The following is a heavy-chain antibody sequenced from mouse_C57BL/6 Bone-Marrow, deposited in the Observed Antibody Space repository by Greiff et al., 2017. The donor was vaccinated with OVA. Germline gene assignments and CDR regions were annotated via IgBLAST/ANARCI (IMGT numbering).Heavy chain of an antibody. V-gene: IGHV3-6*01. CDR3: ASNYYGSSNLYYFDY. Sequence: EVKLQESGPGLVKPSQSLSLTCSVTGYSITSGYYWNWIRQFPGNKLEWMGYISYDGSNNYNPSLKNRISITRDTSKNQFFLKLNSVTTEDTATYYCASNYYGSSNLYYFDYWGQGTTLTVAS. CDR2: ISYDGSN. J-gene: IGHJ2*01. CDR1: GYSITSGYY. D-gene: IGHD1-1*01.